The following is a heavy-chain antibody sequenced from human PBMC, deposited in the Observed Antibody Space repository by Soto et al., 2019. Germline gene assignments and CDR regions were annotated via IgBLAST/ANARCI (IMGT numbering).Heavy chain of an antibody. CDR3: ARDKAAAAKGVHFDY. CDR2: VWHDGKYK. D-gene: IGHD6-13*01. CDR1: GFIFNNYG. V-gene: IGHV3-33*01. J-gene: IGHJ4*02. Sequence: GGSLRLSCATSGFIFNNYGMHWVRRAPGKGLEWVAVVWHDGKYKYYADSVRGRFTISRDKSNNTVFLQMDSLRAEDTAVYYCARDKAAAAKGVHFDYWGQGSLVTVSS.